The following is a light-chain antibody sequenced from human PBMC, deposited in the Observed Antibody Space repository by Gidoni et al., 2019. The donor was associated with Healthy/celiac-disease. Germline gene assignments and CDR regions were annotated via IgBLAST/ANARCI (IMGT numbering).Light chain of an antibody. CDR2: GAS. Sequence: EIVMTQSPATLSVSPGERATLSCRASQSVSSSLAWYQQKPGQAPRLPIYGASTRATGIPARFSGSGSGTEFTLTISSLQSEDFAVYYCQQYNNWTWTFGQGTKVEIK. J-gene: IGKJ1*01. V-gene: IGKV3-15*01. CDR3: QQYNNWTWT. CDR1: QSVSSS.